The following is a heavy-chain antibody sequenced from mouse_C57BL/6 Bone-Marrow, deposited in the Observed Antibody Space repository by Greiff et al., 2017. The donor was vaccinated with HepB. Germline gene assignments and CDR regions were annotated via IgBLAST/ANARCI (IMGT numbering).Heavy chain of an antibody. CDR1: GFSFNTYA. Sequence: EVQRVESGGGLVQPKGSLKLSCAASGFSFNTYAMNWVRQSPGKGLEWVARIRSKSNNYATFYADSVKDRFTISRDDSESMLYLQMNNLKTEDTAMYYSVRHPHYDYDDAMDYRDQGTSVPVSS. CDR3: VRHPHYDYDDAMDY. J-gene: IGHJ4*01. CDR2: IRSKSNNYAT. V-gene: IGHV10-1*01. D-gene: IGHD2-4*01.